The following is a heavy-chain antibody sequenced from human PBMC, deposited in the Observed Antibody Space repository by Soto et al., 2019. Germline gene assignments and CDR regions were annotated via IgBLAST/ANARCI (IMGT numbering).Heavy chain of an antibody. Sequence: QVQLVQSGAEVKKPGSSVKVSCKASGGTFSSYTISWVRQAPGQGLEWMGRIIPILGIANYAQKFQGRVTITADKSTSTAYMELSSLSSEDTAVYYCARGSTHSLVQAHAFAIWGQGTMVTVSS. V-gene: IGHV1-69*02. J-gene: IGHJ3*02. CDR2: IIPILGIA. CDR3: ARGSTHSLVQAHAFAI. D-gene: IGHD2-21*01. CDR1: GGTFSSYT.